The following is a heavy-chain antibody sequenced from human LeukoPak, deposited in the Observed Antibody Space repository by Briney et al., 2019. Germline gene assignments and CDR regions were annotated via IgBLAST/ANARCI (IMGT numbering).Heavy chain of an antibody. J-gene: IGHJ6*02. CDR1: GDSVSSTSAA. CDR3: ARVTESRPENDFGELLHYGMDV. V-gene: IGHV6-1*01. CDR2: TYYRSKWYN. Sequence: SQTLSLTCAIPGDSVSSTSAAWNWIRQFPSRGLEWLGRTYYRSKWYNDYAVSVKSRITINPDTSKNQFSLQLNSVTPEDTAVYYCARVTESRPENDFGELLHYGMDVWGQGTTVTVSS. D-gene: IGHD3-10*01.